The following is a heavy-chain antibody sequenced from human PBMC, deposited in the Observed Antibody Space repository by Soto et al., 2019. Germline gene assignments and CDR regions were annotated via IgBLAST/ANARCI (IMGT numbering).Heavy chain of an antibody. CDR2: ISSSSSYI. CDR3: ARVAVAGTPPG. V-gene: IGHV3-21*01. CDR1: GFTFSSYS. Sequence: EVQLVESGGGLVKPGGSLRLSCAASGFTFSSYSMNWVRQAPGKGLEWVSSISSSSSYIYYADSVKGRFTISRDNAKNSLYLQMNSLRSEDTAVYYCARVAVAGTPPGWGQGTLVTVSS. J-gene: IGHJ4*02. D-gene: IGHD6-19*01.